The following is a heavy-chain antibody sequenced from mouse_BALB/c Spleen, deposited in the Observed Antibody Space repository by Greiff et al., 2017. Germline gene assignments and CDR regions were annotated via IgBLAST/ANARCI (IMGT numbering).Heavy chain of an antibody. CDR2: ISNGGGST. V-gene: IGHV5-12-2*01. D-gene: IGHD2-12*01. CDR3: ARHYTWYFDV. CDR1: GFTFSSYT. J-gene: IGHJ1*01. Sequence: DVMLVESGGGLVQPGGSLKLSCAASGFTFSSYTMSWVRQTPEKRLEWVAYISNGGGSTYYPDTVKGRFTISRDNAKNTLYLQMSSLKSEDTAMYYCARHYTWYFDVWGAGTTVTVSS.